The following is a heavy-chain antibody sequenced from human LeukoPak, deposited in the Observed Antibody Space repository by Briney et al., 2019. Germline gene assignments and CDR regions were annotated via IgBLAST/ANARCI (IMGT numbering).Heavy chain of an antibody. Sequence: PSETLSLTCAVYGGSFSGYYWSWIRQPPGKGLEWMGEINHSGSTNYNPSLKSRVTISVDTSKNQFSLKLRSVTAADTAVYYCARGRVVVVVAATRQTGFDYWGQGTLVTVSS. V-gene: IGHV4-34*01. CDR2: INHSGST. J-gene: IGHJ4*02. D-gene: IGHD2-15*01. CDR3: ARGRVVVVVAATRQTGFDY. CDR1: GGSFSGYY.